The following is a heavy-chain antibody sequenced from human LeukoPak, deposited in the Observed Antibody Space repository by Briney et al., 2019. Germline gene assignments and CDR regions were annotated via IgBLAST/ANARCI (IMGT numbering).Heavy chain of an antibody. CDR1: GFRFSSYA. Sequence: GGSLRLSCAASGFRFSSYAMSWVRQAPGKGLEWVSVISGSGSSLYYADSVKGRFTISRDNSKNTLYLQMNSLRAEDTAVYYCARVVDHDYGDYYLDYWGQGTLVTVSS. CDR3: ARVVDHDYGDYYLDY. D-gene: IGHD4-17*01. CDR2: ISGSGSSL. J-gene: IGHJ4*02. V-gene: IGHV3-23*01.